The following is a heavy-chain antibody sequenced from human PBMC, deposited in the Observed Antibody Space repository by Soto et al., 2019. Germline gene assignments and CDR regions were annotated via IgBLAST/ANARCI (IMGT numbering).Heavy chain of an antibody. CDR2: ISAYNGNT. D-gene: IGHD3-9*01. CDR3: AREDYDILTGYYPNGFDP. Sequence: ASVKVSCKASGYTFTSYGISWVRQAPGQGLEWMGWISAYNGNTNYAQKLQGRVTMTTDTSTSTAYMELRSLRSDDTAVYYCAREDYDILTGYYPNGFDPWGQGTLVTVSS. J-gene: IGHJ5*02. CDR1: GYTFTSYG. V-gene: IGHV1-18*01.